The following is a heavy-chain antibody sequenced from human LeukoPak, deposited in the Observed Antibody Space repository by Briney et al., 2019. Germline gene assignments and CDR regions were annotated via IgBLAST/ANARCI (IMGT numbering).Heavy chain of an antibody. CDR2: ISYDGSNK. CDR1: GFTFSSYA. CDR3: ARRRSDAFDI. Sequence: PGGSLRLSCAASGFTFSSYAMHWVRQAPGKGLEWVAVISYDGSNKYYADSVKGRFTISRDNSKNTLYLQMNSLRAEDTAVYYCARRRSDAFDIWGQGTMATVSS. J-gene: IGHJ3*02. V-gene: IGHV3-30-3*01.